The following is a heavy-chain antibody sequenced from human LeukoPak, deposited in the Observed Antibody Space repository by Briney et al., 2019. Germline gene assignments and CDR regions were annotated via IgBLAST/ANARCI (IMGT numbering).Heavy chain of an antibody. Sequence: GGSLRLSCVASGFTFNTYTMSWVRQAPGKGLEWVSAISGSGGSTYYADSVKGRFTISRDNSKNTLYLQMNSLRAEDTAVYYCAKGQWGPAPFDYWGQGTLVTVSS. D-gene: IGHD1-26*01. CDR3: AKGQWGPAPFDY. CDR2: ISGSGGST. J-gene: IGHJ4*02. V-gene: IGHV3-23*01. CDR1: GFTFNTYT.